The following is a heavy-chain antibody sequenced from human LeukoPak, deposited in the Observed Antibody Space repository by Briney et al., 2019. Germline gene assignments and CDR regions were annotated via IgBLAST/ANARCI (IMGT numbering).Heavy chain of an antibody. Sequence: GGSLRLSCAASGFTFSSYAMSWVRQAPGKGLEWVSAISGSGGSTYYADSVKGRFTISRDNAKNSLYLQMNSLGAEDTAVYYCARDLIYYDRRDYWGQGTLVTVSS. CDR1: GFTFSSYA. D-gene: IGHD3-22*01. CDR2: ISGSGGST. J-gene: IGHJ4*02. V-gene: IGHV3-23*01. CDR3: ARDLIYYDRRDY.